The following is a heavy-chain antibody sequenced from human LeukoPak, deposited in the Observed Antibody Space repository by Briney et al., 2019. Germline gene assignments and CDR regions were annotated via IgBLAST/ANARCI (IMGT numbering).Heavy chain of an antibody. CDR1: GGSVSSGSYY. J-gene: IGHJ4*02. V-gene: IGHV4-61*01. CDR2: IYYSGST. D-gene: IGHD2-2*01. Sequence: SETLSLTCTVSGGSVSSGSYYWSWIRQPPGKGLEWIGYIYYSGSTNYNPSLKSRVTISVDTSKNQFSLKLSSVTAADTAVYYCARLYCSSTSCYVGGYFDCWGQGTLVTVSS. CDR3: ARLYCSSTSCYVGGYFDC.